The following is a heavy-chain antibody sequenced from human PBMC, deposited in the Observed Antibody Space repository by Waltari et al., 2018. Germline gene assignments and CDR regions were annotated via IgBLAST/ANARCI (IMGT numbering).Heavy chain of an antibody. CDR2: MNPNSGNT. CDR1: GYTFTSYD. Sequence: QVQLVQSGAEVKKPGASVKVSCKASGYTFTSYDINWVRQATGQGLEGMGWMNPNSGNTGYAQKFQGRVTMTRNTSISTAYMELSSLRSEDTAVYYCAVLGYSSGYFFGSSEDYWGQGTLVTVSS. J-gene: IGHJ4*02. V-gene: IGHV1-8*01. D-gene: IGHD3-22*01. CDR3: AVLGYSSGYFFGSSEDY.